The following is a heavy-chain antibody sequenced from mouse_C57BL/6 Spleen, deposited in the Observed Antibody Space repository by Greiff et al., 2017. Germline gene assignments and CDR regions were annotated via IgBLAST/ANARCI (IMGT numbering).Heavy chain of an antibody. CDR1: GYTFTSYW. J-gene: IGHJ2*01. CDR3: AREGTTVVATNFDY. V-gene: IGHV1-61*01. D-gene: IGHD1-1*01. CDR2: IYPSDSET. Sequence: QVQLQQPGAELVRPGSSVKLSCKASGYTFTSYWMDWVKQRPGQGLEWIGNIYPSDSETHYNQKFKDKATLTVDKSSSTAYMQLSSLTSEDSAVYYCAREGTTVVATNFDYWGQGTTLTVSS.